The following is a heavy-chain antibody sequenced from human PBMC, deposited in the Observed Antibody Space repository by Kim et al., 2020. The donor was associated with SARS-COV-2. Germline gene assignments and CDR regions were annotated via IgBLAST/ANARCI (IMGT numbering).Heavy chain of an antibody. Sequence: ASVKVSCKASGYTFTGYYMHWVRQAPGQGLEWMGWINPNSGGTNYAQKFQGWVTMTRDTSISTAYMELSRLRSDDTAVYYCARDRGYCSSTSCPGEWDVWGQGTTVTVSS. CDR2: INPNSGGT. CDR1: GYTFTGYY. V-gene: IGHV1-2*04. D-gene: IGHD2-2*01. J-gene: IGHJ6*02. CDR3: ARDRGYCSSTSCPGEWDV.